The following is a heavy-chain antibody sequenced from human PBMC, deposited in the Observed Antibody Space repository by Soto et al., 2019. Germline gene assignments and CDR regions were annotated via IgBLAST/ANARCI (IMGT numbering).Heavy chain of an antibody. D-gene: IGHD4-17*01. Sequence: ASVKVSCKASGYTFTGYYMHWVRQAPGQGLEWMGWINPNSGGTNYAQKFQGRVTMTRDTSISTAYMELSRLRSDDTAVYYCASDWAPPYGDYVDWFDPSGQGPLVPVSS. CDR1: GYTFTGYY. CDR2: INPNSGGT. CDR3: ASDWAPPYGDYVDWFDP. J-gene: IGHJ5*02. V-gene: IGHV1-2*02.